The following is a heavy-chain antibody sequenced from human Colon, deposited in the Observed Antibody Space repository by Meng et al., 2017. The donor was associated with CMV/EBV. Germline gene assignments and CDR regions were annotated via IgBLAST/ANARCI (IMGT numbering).Heavy chain of an antibody. CDR3: ARHRLGSSYNSFDY. CDR2: IRSSGSYV. V-gene: IGHV3-21*01. Sequence: ESLKISCEASGFRFSTFGMTLVRPAPGKGLELVASIRSSGSYVYYADSVKGRFTISRDNAKNSLYLQMSSLRAEDTAIYYCARHRLGSSYNSFDYWGQGTLVTVSS. J-gene: IGHJ4*02. D-gene: IGHD3-10*01. CDR1: GFRFSTFG.